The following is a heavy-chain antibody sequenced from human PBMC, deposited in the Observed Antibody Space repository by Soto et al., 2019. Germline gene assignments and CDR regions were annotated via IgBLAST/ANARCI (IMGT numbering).Heavy chain of an antibody. CDR2: IWYDGSNK. V-gene: IGHV3-33*01. J-gene: IGHJ5*02. Sequence: QVQLVESGGGVVQPGRSLRLSCAASGFTFSSYGMHWVRQAPGKGLEWVAVIWYDGSNKYYADSVKGRFTISRDNSKNTLYLQMNSLRAEDTAVYYCARDKARWLQSPDNWFDPWGQGTLVTVSS. CDR3: ARDKARWLQSPDNWFDP. CDR1: GFTFSSYG. D-gene: IGHD5-12*01.